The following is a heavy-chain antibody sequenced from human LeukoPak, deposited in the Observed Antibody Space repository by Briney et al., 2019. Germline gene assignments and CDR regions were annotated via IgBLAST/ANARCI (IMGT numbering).Heavy chain of an antibody. V-gene: IGHV1-46*01. J-gene: IGHJ3*02. CDR2: INRSGSST. Sequence: ASVKVSRKASVYTFTSHYLHWVRQAPAQGLEWVGVINRSGSSTSYAQTFKGRVTMTRAMSTSTIYMEMSRLRSDDTAVYYCARVLMGLSEVVAVTGDIWGQGTMVTVSS. D-gene: IGHD2-15*01. CDR3: ARVLMGLSEVVAVTGDI. CDR1: VYTFTSHY.